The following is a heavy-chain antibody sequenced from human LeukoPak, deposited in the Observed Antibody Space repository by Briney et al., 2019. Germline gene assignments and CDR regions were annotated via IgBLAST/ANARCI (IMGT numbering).Heavy chain of an antibody. CDR2: IYYSGST. V-gene: IGHV4-61*01. D-gene: IGHD3-10*01. J-gene: IGHJ3*02. CDR3: ARVEWFGELSPFDM. CDR1: GGSVSSGTYY. Sequence: PETLPLTCTVSGGSVSSGTYYWSWIRQPPGEGLEWIGYIYYSGSTNYNPSLKSRVTISVDTSKNQFSQKLSSVTAADTAVYYCARVEWFGELSPFDMWVQGNMDSVSS.